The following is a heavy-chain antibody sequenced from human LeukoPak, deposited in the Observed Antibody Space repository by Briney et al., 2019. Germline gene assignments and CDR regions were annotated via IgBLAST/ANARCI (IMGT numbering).Heavy chain of an antibody. V-gene: IGHV1-2*02. D-gene: IGHD3-3*01. CDR1: GYTFTGYY. Sequence: ASVKVSCKASGYTFTGYYMHWVRQAPGQGLEWMGWINPNSGGTNYAQKFQGRVTMTRDTSTSTAYMELSRLRSDDTAVYYCASRADYDFWSGLSYWGQGTLVTVSS. J-gene: IGHJ4*02. CDR2: INPNSGGT. CDR3: ASRADYDFWSGLSY.